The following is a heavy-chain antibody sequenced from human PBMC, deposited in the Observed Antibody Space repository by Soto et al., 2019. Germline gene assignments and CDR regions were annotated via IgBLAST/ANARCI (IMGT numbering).Heavy chain of an antibody. D-gene: IGHD3-22*01. J-gene: IGHJ4*02. Sequence: SETLSLTCTVSHGSISSGGYYWSWIRQHPGKGKEWIGYIYYSGSTYYNPSLKKQVTISVDTSKNQFSLKLSSVNAEKKTVNKCARGYYDVSSGYYPHWGQGTLVTVSS. CDR1: HGSISSGGYY. CDR2: IYYSGST. CDR3: ARGYYDVSSGYYPH. V-gene: IGHV4-31*01.